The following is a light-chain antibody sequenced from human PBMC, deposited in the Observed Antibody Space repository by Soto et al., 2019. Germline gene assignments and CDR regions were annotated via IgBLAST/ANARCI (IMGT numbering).Light chain of an antibody. Sequence: SALTQPPSASWSPGQSVSIPCTGTSSDVGAYDHVSWYQQHPGKAPKLIIYEVTKRPAGVPDRFSGSKSGNTASLTVSGLQAEDEADYYCSSDAGNYNYVFGTGTKVTVL. CDR1: SSDVGAYDH. V-gene: IGLV2-8*01. J-gene: IGLJ1*01. CDR3: SSDAGNYNYV. CDR2: EVT.